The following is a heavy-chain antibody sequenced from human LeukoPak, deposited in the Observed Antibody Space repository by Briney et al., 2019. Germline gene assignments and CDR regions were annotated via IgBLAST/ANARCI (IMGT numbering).Heavy chain of an antibody. Sequence: PSQTLSLTCTVSGGSISSGDYYWSWIRQPPGKGLEWIGYIYYSGSTYYNPSLKSRVTISVDTSKNQFSLKLSSVTAADTAVYHCARVVPASNYDFDYWGQGTLVTVSS. CDR2: IYYSGST. D-gene: IGHD2-2*01. CDR3: ARVVPASNYDFDY. CDR1: GGSISSGDYY. J-gene: IGHJ4*02. V-gene: IGHV4-30-4*08.